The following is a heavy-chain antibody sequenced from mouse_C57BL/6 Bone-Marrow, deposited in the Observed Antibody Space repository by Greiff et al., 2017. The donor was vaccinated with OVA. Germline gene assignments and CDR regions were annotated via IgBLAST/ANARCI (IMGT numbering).Heavy chain of an antibody. D-gene: IGHD1-2*01. J-gene: IGHJ4*01. CDR3: ARKANLEGMDY. Sequence: VMLVESGPGLVQPSQSLSITCTVSGFSLTSYGVHWVRQSPGKGLEWLGVIWSGGSTAYNAAFISRLSISKDNSKSQLFFKMNSLQADDTAIYYCARKANLEGMDYWGQGTSVTVSS. CDR1: GFSLTSYG. V-gene: IGHV2-2*01. CDR2: IWSGGST.